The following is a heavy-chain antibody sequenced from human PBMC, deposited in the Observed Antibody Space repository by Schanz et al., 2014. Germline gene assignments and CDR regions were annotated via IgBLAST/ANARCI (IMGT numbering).Heavy chain of an antibody. CDR3: ARGLVRYFAY. D-gene: IGHD2-8*02. CDR1: GYTLTNFD. V-gene: IGHV1-2*06. J-gene: IGHJ4*02. Sequence: QVPLVQSGAEVKKPGASVKVSCKASGYTLTNFDINWVRQAPGQGLEWMGQINPNSGATIYAQNFQGRVTMTRDTSISTAYMELSRLRSDDTAVYYCARGLVRYFAYWGQGTLVTVSS. CDR2: INPNSGAT.